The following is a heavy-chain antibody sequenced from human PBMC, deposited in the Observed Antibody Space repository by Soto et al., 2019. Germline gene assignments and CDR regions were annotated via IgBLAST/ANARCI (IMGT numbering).Heavy chain of an antibody. Sequence: GGSLRLSCAASGFTFSSYAMHWVRQAPGKGLEYVSAISSNGGSTYYANSVKGRFTISRDNSKNTLYLQMGSLRAEDMAVYYCARDSWWDYYGSGRPYYYYMDVWGKGTTVTVSS. V-gene: IGHV3-64*01. CDR3: ARDSWWDYYGSGRPYYYYMDV. CDR2: ISSNGGST. CDR1: GFTFSSYA. D-gene: IGHD3-10*01. J-gene: IGHJ6*03.